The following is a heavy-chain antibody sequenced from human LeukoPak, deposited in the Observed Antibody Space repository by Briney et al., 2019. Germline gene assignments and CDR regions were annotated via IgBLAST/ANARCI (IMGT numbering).Heavy chain of an antibody. CDR3: ARPRTPRYDSSGYCCFDY. V-gene: IGHV1-69*01. Sequence: SVKVSCKASGGTFSIYAISWVRQAPGQGLEWMGGIIPIFGTAEYAQKVQGRVTITADESTSTAYMELSSLRSEDTAVYYCARPRTPRYDSSGYCCFDYWGQGTLVTVSS. J-gene: IGHJ4*02. D-gene: IGHD3-22*01. CDR1: GGTFSIYA. CDR2: IIPIFGTA.